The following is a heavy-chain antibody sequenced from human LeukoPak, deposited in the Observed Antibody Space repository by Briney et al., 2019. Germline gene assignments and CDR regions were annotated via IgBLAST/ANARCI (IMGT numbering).Heavy chain of an antibody. J-gene: IGHJ4*02. V-gene: IGHV3-30*18. CDR1: GFTFSSYG. CDR2: ISYDGSNK. CDR3: AKDHAAVAGYYFDY. Sequence: GGSLRLSCAASGFTFSSYGMHWVRQAPGKGLEWVAVISYDGSNKYYADTVKGRFTISRDNSKNTLYPQMNSLRAEDTAVYYCAKDHAAVAGYYFDYWGQGTLVTVSS. D-gene: IGHD6-19*01.